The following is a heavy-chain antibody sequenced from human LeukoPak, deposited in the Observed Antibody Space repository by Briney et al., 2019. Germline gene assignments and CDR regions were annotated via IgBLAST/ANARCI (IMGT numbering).Heavy chain of an antibody. Sequence: GRSLRLSCAASGFTFSSYAMHWVRQAPGKGLEWVAVISYDGSNKYYADSVKGRFTISRDNSKNTLYLQMNSLRAEDTAVYYCARDAYSGYGDAFDIWGQGTMVTVSS. J-gene: IGHJ3*02. CDR1: GFTFSSYA. CDR3: ARDAYSGYGDAFDI. D-gene: IGHD5-12*01. V-gene: IGHV3-30*04. CDR2: ISYDGSNK.